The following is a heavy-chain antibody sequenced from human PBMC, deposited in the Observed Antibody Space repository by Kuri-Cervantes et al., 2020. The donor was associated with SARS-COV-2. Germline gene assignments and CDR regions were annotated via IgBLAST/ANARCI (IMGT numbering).Heavy chain of an antibody. Sequence: SEPLSLTCSVSGGSISSSSYYWAWIRQPPGKGLEWIGSIYYSGSTYYKPSLKSRVTISIDTSKNQFSLRLGSVTAADTAVYYCARGGASSKYFKLWGQGNLVTVSS. V-gene: IGHV4-39*07. CDR1: GGSISSSSYY. J-gene: IGHJ4*02. D-gene: IGHD2/OR15-2a*01. CDR3: ARGGASSKYFKL. CDR2: IYYSGST.